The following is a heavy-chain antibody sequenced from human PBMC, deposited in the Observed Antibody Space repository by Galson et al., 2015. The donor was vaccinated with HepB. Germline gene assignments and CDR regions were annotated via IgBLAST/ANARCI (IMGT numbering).Heavy chain of an antibody. J-gene: IGHJ4*02. V-gene: IGHV1-69*02. CDR2: IIPILGIA. D-gene: IGHD6-19*01. Sequence: SVKVSCKASGGTFSSYTISWVRQAPGQGLEWMGRIIPILGIANYAQKFQGRVTITADKSTSTAYMELSSLRSEDTAVYYCARTPYRSRIAVADPLDYWGQGTLVTVSS. CDR3: ARTPYRSRIAVADPLDY. CDR1: GGTFSSYT.